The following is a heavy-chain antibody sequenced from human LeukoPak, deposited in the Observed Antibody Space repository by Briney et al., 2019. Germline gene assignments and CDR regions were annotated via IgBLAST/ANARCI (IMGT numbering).Heavy chain of an antibody. J-gene: IGHJ6*02. CDR1: GFIFSDYY. CDR2: ISGSGSDT. Sequence: GGSLRLSCAASGFIFSDYYMTWIRQAPGKGLEWLSYISGSGSDTNYADSVKGRFTTSRDNAKNSLYLQMNSLRAEDTAVYYCARDYSTTWSYGMDVWGQGTTVTVSS. D-gene: IGHD2-2*01. CDR3: ARDYSTTWSYGMDV. V-gene: IGHV3-11*06.